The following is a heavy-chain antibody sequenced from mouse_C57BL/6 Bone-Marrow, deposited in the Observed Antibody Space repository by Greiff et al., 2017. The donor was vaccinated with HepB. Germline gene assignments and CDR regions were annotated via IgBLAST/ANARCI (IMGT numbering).Heavy chain of an antibody. V-gene: IGHV14-4*01. J-gene: IGHJ3*01. CDR2: IDPENGDT. CDR1: GFNIKDDY. D-gene: IGHD4-1*01. CDR3: TTRTGTGFAY. Sequence: EVKLVESGAELVRPGASVKLSCTASGFNIKDDYMHWVKQRPEQGLEWIGWIDPENGDTEYASKFQGKATITADTSSNTAYLQLSSLTSEDTAVYYCTTRTGTGFAYWGQGTLVTVSA.